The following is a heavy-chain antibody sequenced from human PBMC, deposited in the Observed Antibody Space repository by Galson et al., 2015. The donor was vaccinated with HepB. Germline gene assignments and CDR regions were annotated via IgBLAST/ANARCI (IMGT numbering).Heavy chain of an antibody. CDR1: GFTFDDYT. D-gene: IGHD5-12*01. CDR2: ISWDGGST. Sequence: SLRLSCAASGFTFDDYTMHWVRRAPGKGLEWVSLISWDGGSTYYADSVKGRFTISRDNSKNSLYLQMNSLRTEDTALYYCAKDHIVATIARDLGMDVWGQGTTVTVSS. CDR3: AKDHIVATIARDLGMDV. J-gene: IGHJ6*02. V-gene: IGHV3-43*01.